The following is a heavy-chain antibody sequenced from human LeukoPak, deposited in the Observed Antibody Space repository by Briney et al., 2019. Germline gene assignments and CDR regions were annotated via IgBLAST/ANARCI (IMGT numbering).Heavy chain of an antibody. CDR3: ARCLMQQLVPLYYFYGMDV. D-gene: IGHD6-13*01. Sequence: EGSLRLSCAASESTFSKFWMHWVRQAPGKGLEWVALISYDGSNKYYADSVKGRFTISRDNSKNTLYLQMSSLRPEDTAVYYCARCLMQQLVPLYYFYGMDVWGQGTTVTVSS. CDR2: ISYDGSNK. J-gene: IGHJ6*02. V-gene: IGHV3-30*03. CDR1: ESTFSKFW.